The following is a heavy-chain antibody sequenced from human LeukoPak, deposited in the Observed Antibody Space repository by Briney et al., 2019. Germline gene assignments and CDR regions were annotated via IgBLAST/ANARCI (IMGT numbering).Heavy chain of an antibody. J-gene: IGHJ4*02. D-gene: IGHD3-10*01. CDR2: INHSGST. Sequence: PSETLSLTCAVYGGSFSGYYWSWIRQPPGKGLEWIGEINHSGSTYYNPSLKSRVTISVDTSKNQFSLKLSSVTAADTAVYYCARDGYGSGEPFDYWGQGTLVTVSS. CDR3: ARDGYGSGEPFDY. V-gene: IGHV4-34*01. CDR1: GGSFSGYY.